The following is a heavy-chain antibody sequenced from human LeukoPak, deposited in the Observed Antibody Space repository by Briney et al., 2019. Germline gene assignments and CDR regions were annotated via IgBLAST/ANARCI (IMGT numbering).Heavy chain of an antibody. D-gene: IGHD5-18*01. J-gene: IGHJ4*02. Sequence: SETLSLTCTVSGGSISSGGYYWSWLRPHPGQGLEWIGYIYYSGSTYYNPSLKSRVTISVDTSKNQFSLKLSSVTAADTAVYYCARDSSYGPGVFDYWGQGTLVTVSS. CDR2: IYYSGST. CDR1: GGSISSGGYY. V-gene: IGHV4-31*03. CDR3: ARDSSYGPGVFDY.